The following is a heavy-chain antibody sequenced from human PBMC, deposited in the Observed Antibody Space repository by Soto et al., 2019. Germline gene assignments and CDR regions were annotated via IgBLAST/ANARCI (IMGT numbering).Heavy chain of an antibody. CDR3: ARGGSTAMAPMYYYGMDV. CDR1: GGTFRSYA. J-gene: IGHJ6*02. CDR2: IIPIFGTA. D-gene: IGHD5-18*01. V-gene: IGHV1-69*06. Sequence: SVKVSCKASGGTFRSYAISWVRQAPGQGLEWMGGIIPIFGTANYAQKFQGRVTITADKSTSTAYMELSSLRSEDTAVYYCARGGSTAMAPMYYYGMDVWGQGTTVTVSS.